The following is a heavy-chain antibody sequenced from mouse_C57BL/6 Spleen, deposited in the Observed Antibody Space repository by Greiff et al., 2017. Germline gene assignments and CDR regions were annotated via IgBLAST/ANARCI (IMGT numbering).Heavy chain of an antibody. CDR3: ARGAIYYDYDYYAMDY. D-gene: IGHD2-4*01. CDR2: IYPGDGDT. CDR1: GYAFSSYW. J-gene: IGHJ4*01. Sequence: QVHVKQSGAELVKPGASVKISCKASGYAFSSYWMNWVKQRPGKGLEWIGQIYPGDGDTNYNGKFKGKATLTADKSSSTAYMQLSSLTSEDSAVYFCARGAIYYDYDYYAMDYWGQGTSDTVST. V-gene: IGHV1-80*01.